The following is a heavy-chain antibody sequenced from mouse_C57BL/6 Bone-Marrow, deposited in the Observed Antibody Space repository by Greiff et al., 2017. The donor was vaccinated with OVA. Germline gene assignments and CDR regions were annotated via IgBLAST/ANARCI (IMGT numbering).Heavy chain of an antibody. CDR3: ARLHSSGYVYFDY. CDR2: INPGSGGT. CDR1: GYAFTNYL. V-gene: IGHV1-54*01. Sequence: VQLQESGAELVRPGTSVKVSCKASGYAFTNYLIEWVKQRPGQGLEWIGVINPGSGGTNYNEKFKGKATLTADKSSSTAYMQLSSLTSEDSAVYFCARLHSSGYVYFDYWGQGTTLTVSS. J-gene: IGHJ2*01. D-gene: IGHD3-2*02.